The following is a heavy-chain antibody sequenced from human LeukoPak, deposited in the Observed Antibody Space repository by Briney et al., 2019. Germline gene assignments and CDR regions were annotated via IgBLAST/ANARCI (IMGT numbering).Heavy chain of an antibody. CDR3: ARGMVRGVNRDDAFDI. CDR1: GGSFSGYY. Sequence: PSETLSLTCAVYGGSFSGYYWSWIRQPPGKGLEWIGEINHSGSTNYNPSLKSRVTISVDTSKNQFFLKLSSVTAADTAVYYCARGMVRGVNRDDAFDIWGQGTMVTVSS. V-gene: IGHV4-34*01. CDR2: INHSGST. D-gene: IGHD3-10*01. J-gene: IGHJ3*02.